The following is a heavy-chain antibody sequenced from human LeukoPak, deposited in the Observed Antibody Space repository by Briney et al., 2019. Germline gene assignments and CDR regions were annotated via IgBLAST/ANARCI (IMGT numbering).Heavy chain of an antibody. Sequence: PGGSLRLSCATSGFPVSAYDMHWVRQAPGKGLEWVSAFGSAGNTYYPGAVKGRFTISRDYATDSLYLQMNSLRAGDTAVYFCVRGALPGDNWYFDLWGRGTLVTVSS. CDR3: VRGALPGDNWYFDL. CDR1: GFPVSAYD. D-gene: IGHD1-26*01. V-gene: IGHV3-13*01. CDR2: FGSAGNT. J-gene: IGHJ2*01.